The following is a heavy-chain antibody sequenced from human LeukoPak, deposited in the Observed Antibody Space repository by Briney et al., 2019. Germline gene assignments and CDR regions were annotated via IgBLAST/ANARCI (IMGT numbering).Heavy chain of an antibody. J-gene: IGHJ4*02. D-gene: IGHD3-3*01. CDR2: ISGSGGST. CDR3: AKDRTTIFPRAGDY. Sequence: GGSLRLSCAASGFTFSSYAMSWIRQAPGKGLGWVSAISGSGGSTYYADSVKGRFTISRDNSKNTLYLQMNSLRAEDTAVYYCAKDRTTIFPRAGDYWGQGTLVTVSS. V-gene: IGHV3-23*01. CDR1: GFTFSSYA.